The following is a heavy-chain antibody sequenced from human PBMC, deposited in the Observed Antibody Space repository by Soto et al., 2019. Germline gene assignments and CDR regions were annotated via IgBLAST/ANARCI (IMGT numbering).Heavy chain of an antibody. D-gene: IGHD3-9*01. CDR1: GFTFSSYA. CDR2: IGGSGGNT. CDR3: ARVVRYFDTPYGMDV. Sequence: EVQLLESGEGLVQPGGSLKLSCAASGFTFSSYAMSWVRQAPGKGLEWVSGIGGSGGNTYYADSVKGRFTISRDNSKHTPFLQMNSLRAEDTAEYYCARVVRYFDTPYGMDVWGQGTTVTVSS. J-gene: IGHJ6*02. V-gene: IGHV3-23*01.